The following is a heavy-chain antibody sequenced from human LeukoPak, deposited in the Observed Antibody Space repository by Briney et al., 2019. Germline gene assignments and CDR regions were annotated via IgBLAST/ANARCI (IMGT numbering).Heavy chain of an antibody. D-gene: IGHD3-3*01. CDR3: ARTTDSVLRFLEWLFSPFDY. CDR1: GFTFSSYS. Sequence: GGSLRLSCAASGFTFSSYSMNWVRQAPGKGLEWVSYISSSSSTIYYADSVKGRFTISRDNAKNSLYLQMNSLRAEDTAVYYCARTTDSVLRFLEWLFSPFDYWGQGTLVTVSS. CDR2: ISSSSSTI. V-gene: IGHV3-48*04. J-gene: IGHJ4*02.